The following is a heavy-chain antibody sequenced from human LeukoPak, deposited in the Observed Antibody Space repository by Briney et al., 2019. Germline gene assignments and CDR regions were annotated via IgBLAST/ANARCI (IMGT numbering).Heavy chain of an antibody. CDR1: GFTFSSYA. CDR3: AKSSGYSYGEPFDY. Sequence: PGGSLRLSCAASGFTFSSYAMSWVRQAPGKGLEWVSAISGSGGSTYYADSVKGRSTISRDNSKNTLYLQMNSLRAEDTAVYYCAKSSGYSYGEPFDYWGQGTLVTVSS. D-gene: IGHD5-18*01. J-gene: IGHJ4*02. V-gene: IGHV3-23*01. CDR2: ISGSGGST.